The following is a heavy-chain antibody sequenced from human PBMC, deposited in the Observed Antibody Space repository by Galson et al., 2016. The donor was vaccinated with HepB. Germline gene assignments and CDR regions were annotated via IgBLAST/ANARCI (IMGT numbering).Heavy chain of an antibody. J-gene: IGHJ6*04. Sequence: SVKVSCKASGYTFTSYGISWVRQAPGQGLEWMGWISAYNGNTNYAQKLQGRVTMTTDTSTSTAYMELRSLRSDDTAVYYCARGLCSSTSCYTFWNYYYYGMDVWGKGTTVTVSP. V-gene: IGHV1-18*01. D-gene: IGHD2-2*01. CDR1: GYTFTSYG. CDR3: ARGLCSSTSCYTFWNYYYYGMDV. CDR2: ISAYNGNT.